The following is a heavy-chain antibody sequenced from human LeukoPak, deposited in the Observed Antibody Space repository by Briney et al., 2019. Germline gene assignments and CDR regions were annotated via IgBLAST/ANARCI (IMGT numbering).Heavy chain of an antibody. D-gene: IGHD3-10*01. CDR3: ARVQGRYFGSGSYLGVDH. V-gene: IGHV3-33*01. CDR1: GFPFSSYG. J-gene: IGHJ4*02. CDR2: IWYDGGNK. Sequence: GGSLRLSCAASGFPFSSYGLHWVRQAPGKGLEWVAVIWYDGGNKYYADSVKDRFTISRDNSKNTLYLQMNSLRVEDTAVYYCARVQGRYFGSGSYLGVDHWGQGTLVTVSS.